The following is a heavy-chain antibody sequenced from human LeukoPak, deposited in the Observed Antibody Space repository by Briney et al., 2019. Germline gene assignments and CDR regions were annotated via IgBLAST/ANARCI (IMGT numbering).Heavy chain of an antibody. CDR3: ARDVDSSSWYAFDP. Sequence: GASVKVSCKASGYTFTGYYMHWVRQAPGQGLEWVGWINPNSGGTNYAQKFQGRVTMTRDTSISTAYMELSGLRSDDTAVYYCARDVDSSSWYAFDPWGQGTLVTVSS. V-gene: IGHV1-2*02. CDR2: INPNSGGT. CDR1: GYTFTGYY. J-gene: IGHJ5*02. D-gene: IGHD6-13*01.